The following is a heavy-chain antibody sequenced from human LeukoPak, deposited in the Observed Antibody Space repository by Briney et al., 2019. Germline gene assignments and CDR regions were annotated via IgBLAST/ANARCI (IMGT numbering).Heavy chain of an antibody. J-gene: IGHJ4*02. Sequence: ASVKVFCKASGYTFTGYYMHWVRQASGQGLEWMGWINPNSGGTNYAQKFQGRVTMTRDTSISTAYMELSRLRSDDTAVYYCARDSAEVYAIFDYWGQGTLVTVSS. CDR3: ARDSAEVYAIFDY. CDR2: INPNSGGT. V-gene: IGHV1-2*02. CDR1: GYTFTGYY. D-gene: IGHD2-8*01.